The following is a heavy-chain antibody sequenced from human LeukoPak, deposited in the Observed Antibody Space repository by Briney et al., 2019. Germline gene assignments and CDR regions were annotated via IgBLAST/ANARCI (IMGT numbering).Heavy chain of an antibody. CDR3: AREKMEVGYYGLDV. V-gene: IGHV1-69*04. Sequence: GASVKVSCKASGGTFDNSAINLVRQAPGQGLELMGRIIPILNIPNYAQKLQGRGTVAADKSTSTAYMELSRLRYDDTAVYYCAREKMEVGYYGLDVWGQGTTVTVSS. J-gene: IGHJ6*02. D-gene: IGHD1-1*01. CDR1: GGTFDNSA. CDR2: IIPILNIP.